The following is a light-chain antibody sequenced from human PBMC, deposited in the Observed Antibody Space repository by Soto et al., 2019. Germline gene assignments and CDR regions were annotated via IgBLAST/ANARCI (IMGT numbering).Light chain of an antibody. V-gene: IGKV1-39*01. Sequence: DIQMTQSPSSLSASVGDRVTITCRASQIISTHLNWYQQKPGKAPKLLIYAASTLQSGVPSRFSGSGSGTDFTLTISSLQPEDFATYYCQQSLTIPYTFGQGTKLEIK. CDR1: QIISTH. CDR3: QQSLTIPYT. CDR2: AAS. J-gene: IGKJ2*01.